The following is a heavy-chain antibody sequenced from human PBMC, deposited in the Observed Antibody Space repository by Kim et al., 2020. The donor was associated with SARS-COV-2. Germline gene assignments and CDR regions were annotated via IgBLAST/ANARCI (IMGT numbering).Heavy chain of an antibody. CDR2: GSIT. V-gene: IGHV3-74*01. Sequence: GSITTYADAVKVRFTISRDDAKNTLYLQMNSLRAEDTALYYCATLTEVRIWGQETMVTVTS. D-gene: IGHD3-9*01. J-gene: IGHJ3*02. CDR3: ATLTEVRI.